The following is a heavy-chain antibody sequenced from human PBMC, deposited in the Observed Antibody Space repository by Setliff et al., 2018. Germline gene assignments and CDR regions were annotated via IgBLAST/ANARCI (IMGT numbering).Heavy chain of an antibody. CDR3: ARAHPSRMIVVVRAYYYFDY. CDR2: IYYGGST. J-gene: IGHJ4*02. Sequence: SETLSLTCTVSGGSISDYYWSWIRQAPGKGLEWIGYIYYGGSTNYNPSLNSRVAISVDTSENQFSLRLNSVTAADTAVYYCARAHPSRMIVVVRAYYYFDYWGQGTLVTVSS. CDR1: GGSISDYY. V-gene: IGHV4-59*01. D-gene: IGHD3-22*01.